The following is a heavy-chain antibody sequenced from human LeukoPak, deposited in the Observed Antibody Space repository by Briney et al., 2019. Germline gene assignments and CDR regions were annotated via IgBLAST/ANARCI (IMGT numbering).Heavy chain of an antibody. V-gene: IGHV4-34*01. CDR1: GGSFSGYY. CDR2: INHSGST. CDR3: ARVRGAAARPHYYYYMDV. J-gene: IGHJ6*03. D-gene: IGHD6-6*01. Sequence: PSETLSLTCAVYGGSFSGYYWSWIRQPPGKGLEWIGEINHSGSTNYNPSLKSRVTISVDTSKNQFSLKLSSVTAADTAVYYCARVRGAAARPHYYYYMDVWGKGTTVTVSS.